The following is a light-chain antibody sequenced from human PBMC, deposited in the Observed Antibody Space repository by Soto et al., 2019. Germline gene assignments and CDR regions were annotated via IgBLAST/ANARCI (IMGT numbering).Light chain of an antibody. V-gene: IGLV2-14*01. CDR3: SSNTSSSTHV. Sequence: QSALTQPASVSGSPGQSITISCTGTSSDVGGYNYVSWYQQHPGKAPKLMIYDVSNRPSGVYNRFSGSKSGNTASLTISGLQAEDEADYYCSSNTSSSTHVFGTGTKLTVL. J-gene: IGLJ1*01. CDR1: SSDVGGYNY. CDR2: DVS.